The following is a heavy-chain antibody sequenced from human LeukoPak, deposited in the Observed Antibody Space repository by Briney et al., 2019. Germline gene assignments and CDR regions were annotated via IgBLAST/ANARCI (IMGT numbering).Heavy chain of an antibody. Sequence: GRSLRLSCTASGFTFGDYAMSWVRQAPGKGLEWVGFIRSKAYGGATEYAASVKGRFTISRDDSKSIAYLQMNSLKTEDTAVYYCKSSRSPRRPNYYGMDVWGKGTTVTVSS. CDR1: GFTFGDYA. CDR2: IRSKAYGGAT. CDR3: KSSRSPRRPNYYGMDV. D-gene: IGHD6-6*01. J-gene: IGHJ6*04. V-gene: IGHV3-49*04.